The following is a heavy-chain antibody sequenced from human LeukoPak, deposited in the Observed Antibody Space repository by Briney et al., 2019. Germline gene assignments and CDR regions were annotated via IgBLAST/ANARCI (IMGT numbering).Heavy chain of an antibody. CDR2: INPNSGGT. V-gene: IGHV1-2*06. CDR3: ARRRRVNSSGWYVSDY. Sequence: ASVKVSCKASGYTFTGYYMHWVRQAPGQGLEWMGRINPNSGGTNYAQKFQGRVTMTRDTSISTAYMELSRLSSDDTAVYHCARRRRVNSSGWYVSDYWGQGTLVTVSS. CDR1: GYTFTGYY. D-gene: IGHD6-19*01. J-gene: IGHJ4*02.